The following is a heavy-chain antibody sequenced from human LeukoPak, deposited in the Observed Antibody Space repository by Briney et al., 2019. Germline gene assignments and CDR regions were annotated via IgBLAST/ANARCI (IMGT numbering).Heavy chain of an antibody. CDR1: GFTFSSYW. Sequence: PGGSLRLSCAASGFTFSSYWMHWVRQAPGKGLVWVSRINSDGSSTSYADSVKGRFTISRDNAKNTLYLQMNSLRAEDTAVYYCARDVPAATYYYYYYGMDVWGQGTTVTVSS. CDR2: INSDGSST. CDR3: ARDVPAATYYYYYYGMDV. J-gene: IGHJ6*02. D-gene: IGHD2-2*01. V-gene: IGHV3-74*01.